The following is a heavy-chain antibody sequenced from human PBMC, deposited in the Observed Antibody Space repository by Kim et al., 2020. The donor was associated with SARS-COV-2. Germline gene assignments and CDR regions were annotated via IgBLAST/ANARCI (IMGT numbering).Heavy chain of an antibody. V-gene: IGHV1-69*13. J-gene: IGHJ6*02. D-gene: IGHD3-10*01. CDR1: GGTFSSYA. CDR3: ARDRGTMVRGVISPRPDYYYGMDV. CDR2: IIPIFGTA. Sequence: SVKVSCKASGGTFSSYAISWVRQAPGQGLEWMGGIIPIFGTANYAQKFQGRVTITADESTSTAYMELSSLRSEDTAVYYCARDRGTMVRGVISPRPDYYYGMDVWGQGTTVTVSS.